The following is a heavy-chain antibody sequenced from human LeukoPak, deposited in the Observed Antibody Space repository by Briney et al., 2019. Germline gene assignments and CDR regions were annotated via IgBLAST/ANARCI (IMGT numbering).Heavy chain of an antibody. CDR1: GGSFSGYY. Sequence: PSETLSLTCAVYGGSFSGYYWSWIRQPPRKGLEWIGEINHSGSTNYNPSLKSRVTISVDKSKNQFSLKLSSVTAADTAVYYCARAPITFGGVIVYFDYWGQGTLVTVSS. D-gene: IGHD3-16*02. CDR2: INHSGST. J-gene: IGHJ4*02. CDR3: ARAPITFGGVIVYFDY. V-gene: IGHV4-34*01.